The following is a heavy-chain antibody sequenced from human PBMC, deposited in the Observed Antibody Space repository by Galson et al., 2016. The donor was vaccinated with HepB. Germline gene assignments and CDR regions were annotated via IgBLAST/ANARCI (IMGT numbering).Heavy chain of an antibody. Sequence: SLRLSCAASGFTFSTYGMHWVRQAPGKGLEWVAVIWYDGINKYYADSVKGRFTISRDNSKNTLYPQMNSLRAEDTAVYYCARDLSGRSGLDYWGQGTLVTVPS. CDR2: IWYDGINK. CDR3: ARDLSGRSGLDY. D-gene: IGHD3-10*01. CDR1: GFTFSTYG. J-gene: IGHJ4*02. V-gene: IGHV3-33*01.